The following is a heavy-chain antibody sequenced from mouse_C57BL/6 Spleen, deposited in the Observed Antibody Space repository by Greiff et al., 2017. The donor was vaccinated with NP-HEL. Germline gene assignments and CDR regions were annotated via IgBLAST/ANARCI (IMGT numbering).Heavy chain of an antibody. Sequence: VQLQQSGPVLVKPGASVKMSCKASGYTFNDYYMNWVKQSHGKSLEWIGVINPYNGGTSYNQKFKGKATLTVDKSSSTAYMELNSLTSEDSAVYYCARGAHYYGSRDYFDYWGQGTTLTVSS. J-gene: IGHJ2*01. CDR3: ARGAHYYGSRDYFDY. CDR2: INPYNGGT. V-gene: IGHV1-19*01. CDR1: GYTFNDYY. D-gene: IGHD1-1*01.